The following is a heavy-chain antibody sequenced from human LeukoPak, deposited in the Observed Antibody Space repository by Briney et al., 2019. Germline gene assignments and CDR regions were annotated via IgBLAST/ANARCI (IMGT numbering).Heavy chain of an antibody. CDR2: ISDNSNYI. Sequence: GGSLRLSCAASGFTFNTYSMDWVRQAPGKGLEWVSSISDNSNYIYYSDSVEGRFTISRDNAKNSLYLQMNSLRVEDTAVYYCANHFACGSTSCPPFDSWGQGTLVTVSS. CDR1: GFTFNTYS. J-gene: IGHJ4*02. CDR3: ANHFACGSTSCPPFDS. D-gene: IGHD2-2*01. V-gene: IGHV3-21*01.